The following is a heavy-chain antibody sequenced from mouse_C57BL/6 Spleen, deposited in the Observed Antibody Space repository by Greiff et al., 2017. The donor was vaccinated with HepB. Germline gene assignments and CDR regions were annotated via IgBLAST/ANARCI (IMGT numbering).Heavy chain of an antibody. V-gene: IGHV1-50*01. D-gene: IGHD2-1*01. J-gene: IGHJ1*03. CDR2: IDPSDSYT. CDR1: GYTFTSYW. Sequence: QVQLQQPGAELVKPGASVKLSCKASGYTFTSYWMQWVKQRPGQGLEWIGEIDPSDSYTNYNQKFKGKATLTVDTSSSTAYMQLSGLTSEDSAVYYSARRGGKYWYFDVWAQVPRSPSPQ. CDR3: ARRGGKYWYFDV.